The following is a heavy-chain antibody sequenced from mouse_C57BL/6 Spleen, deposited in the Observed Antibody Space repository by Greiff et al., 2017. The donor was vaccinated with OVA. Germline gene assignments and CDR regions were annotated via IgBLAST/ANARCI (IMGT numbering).Heavy chain of an antibody. D-gene: IGHD1-1*01. CDR3: ARDYGSSSNAMDY. CDR1: GYTFTSYW. Sequence: QVHVKQPGAELVKPGASVKMSCKASGYTFTSYWITWVKQRPGQGLEWIGDIYPGSGSTNYNEKFKSKATLTVDTSSSTAYMQLSSLTSEDSAVYYGARDYGSSSNAMDYWGQGTSVTVSS. J-gene: IGHJ4*01. V-gene: IGHV1-55*01. CDR2: IYPGSGST.